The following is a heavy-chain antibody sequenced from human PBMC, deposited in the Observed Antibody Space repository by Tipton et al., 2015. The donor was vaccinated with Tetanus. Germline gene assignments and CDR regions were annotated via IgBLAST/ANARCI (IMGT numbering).Heavy chain of an antibody. CDR2: IYTSGST. CDR3: ARDQGRGTTTVTTSRYYGMDV. Sequence: TLSLTCTVSGGSISSYYWSWIRQPAGKGLEWIGRIYTSGSTNYNPSLKSRVTMSVDTSKNQFSLKLSSVTAADTAVYYCARDQGRGTTTVTTSRYYGMDVWGQGTTVTVSS. CDR1: GGSISSYY. D-gene: IGHD4-17*01. V-gene: IGHV4-4*07. J-gene: IGHJ6*02.